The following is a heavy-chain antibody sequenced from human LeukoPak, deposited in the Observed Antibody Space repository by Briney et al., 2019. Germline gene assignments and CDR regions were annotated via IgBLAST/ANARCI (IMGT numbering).Heavy chain of an antibody. CDR1: AYSITSGYY. CDR3: ARRYSNYFFDY. Sequence: SETLSLTCGVSAYSITSGYYWAWIRQPPGKGLKWIGNIYHSGSTYYNPSLKSRVTISVDTSKSQFSLKLSSVTAADTAVYYCARRYSNYFFDYWGQGTLVTVSS. D-gene: IGHD4-11*01. V-gene: IGHV4-38-2*01. CDR2: IYHSGST. J-gene: IGHJ4*02.